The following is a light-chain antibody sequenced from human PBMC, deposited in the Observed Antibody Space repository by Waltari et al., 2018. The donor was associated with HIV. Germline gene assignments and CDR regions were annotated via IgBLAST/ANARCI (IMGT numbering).Light chain of an antibody. Sequence: DIVMTQSPESLGVSLGEKATINCKTSQNVLYTSNNKTYLAWYQLTPGRPPKVLISWAPTRESGVPDRVSGSGSGTDFTLTISRVQAEDVAVYYCQQYFRLPYTVGQGTNLDI. CDR2: WAP. J-gene: IGKJ2*01. V-gene: IGKV4-1*01. CDR1: QNVLYTSNNKTY. CDR3: QQYFRLPYT.